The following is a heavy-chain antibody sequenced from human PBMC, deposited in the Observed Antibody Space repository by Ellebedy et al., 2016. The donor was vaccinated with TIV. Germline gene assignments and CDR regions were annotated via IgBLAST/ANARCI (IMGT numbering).Heavy chain of an antibody. CDR3: ARSLYYYDSSGYYPDY. D-gene: IGHD3-22*01. CDR1: GYTFTSYG. J-gene: IGHJ4*02. Sequence: ASVKVSXKASGYTFTSYGISWVRQAPGQGLEWMGWISAYNGNTNYAQKLQGRVTMTTDTSTSTAYMELRSLRSDDTAVYYCARSLYYYDSSGYYPDYWGQGTLVTVSS. CDR2: ISAYNGNT. V-gene: IGHV1-18*01.